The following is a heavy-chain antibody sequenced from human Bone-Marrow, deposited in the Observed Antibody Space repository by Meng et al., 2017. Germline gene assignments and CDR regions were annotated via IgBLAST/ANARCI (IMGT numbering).Heavy chain of an antibody. Sequence: VQSGAGVKKPGAPMTVSCKASGYDFTAYFLPWVRLAPGQGLQWVGQIDPYSGDTVYAQKFRGRVTMTRDTSVNSAYLEVNRLTSDDTAVYYCVRDVRQPLDFWGQGTLVTVSS. J-gene: IGHJ4*02. D-gene: IGHD5-18*01. CDR3: VRDVRQPLDF. CDR2: IDPYSGDT. V-gene: IGHV1-2*06. CDR1: GYDFTAYF.